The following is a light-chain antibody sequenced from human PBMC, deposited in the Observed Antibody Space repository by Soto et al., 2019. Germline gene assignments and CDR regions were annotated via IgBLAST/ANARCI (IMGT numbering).Light chain of an antibody. CDR2: GAS. CDR1: QSVNSN. CDR3: QQYNNWLALT. Sequence: TVMTQSPATLSVSPGERATLSCRASQSVNSNLAWYQQKPGQAPRLLIYGASTRAPGIPARFSGSGSGTEFTLTISSLQSEDFAVYYCQQYNNWLALTFGGGTKVEI. V-gene: IGKV3D-15*01. J-gene: IGKJ4*01.